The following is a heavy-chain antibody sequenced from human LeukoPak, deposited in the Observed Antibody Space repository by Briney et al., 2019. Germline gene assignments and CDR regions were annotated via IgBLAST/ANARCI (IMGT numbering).Heavy chain of an antibody. CDR2: INPNSGGT. CDR1: GCTFTRYY. J-gene: IGHJ4*02. Sequence: ASVKVSCKASGCTFTRYYMHWVRQAPGQGLEWMGWINPNSGGTNYAQKFQGRVTMTRDTSISTAYMELSRLRSDDTAMYYCARQWGSAFDYWGQGTLVTVSS. V-gene: IGHV1-2*02. CDR3: ARQWGSAFDY. D-gene: IGHD6-19*01.